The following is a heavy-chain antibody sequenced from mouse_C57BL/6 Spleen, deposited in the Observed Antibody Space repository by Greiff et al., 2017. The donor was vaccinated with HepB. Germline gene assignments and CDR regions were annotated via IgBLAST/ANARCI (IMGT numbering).Heavy chain of an antibody. CDR1: GYAFSSSW. V-gene: IGHV1-82*01. D-gene: IGHD1-1*01. Sequence: QVQLKESGPELVKPGASVKISCKASGYAFSSSWMNWVKQRPGKGLEWIGRIYPGDGDTNYNGKFKGKATLTADKSSSTAYMQLSSLTSEDSAVYFCAREGLHYYGSSYDVWGTGTTVTVSS. CDR2: IYPGDGDT. CDR3: AREGLHYYGSSYDV. J-gene: IGHJ1*03.